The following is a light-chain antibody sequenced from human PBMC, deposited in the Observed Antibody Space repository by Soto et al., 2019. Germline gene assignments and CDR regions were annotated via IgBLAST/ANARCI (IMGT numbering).Light chain of an antibody. J-gene: IGLJ1*01. V-gene: IGLV3-21*02. CDR1: NIGSKR. Sequence: SYELTQPPSVSVAPGQTARITCGGNNIGSKRVHWYQQKPGQAPVLVVFDDRDRPSGIPERFSGSNSGNTATLTISGVGAGDEADYYCQVWDGFSDNYVLGNGTKVT. CDR3: QVWDGFSDNYV. CDR2: DDR.